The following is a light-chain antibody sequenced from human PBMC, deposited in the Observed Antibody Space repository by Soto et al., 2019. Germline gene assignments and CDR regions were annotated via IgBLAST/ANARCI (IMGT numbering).Light chain of an antibody. V-gene: IGLV2-14*01. CDR1: SSDVGVYHY. Sequence: QSALTQPASVSGSPGQSITISCTGTSSDVGVYHYVSWYQQHPGKAPKLMIYEVSYRPSGVSNRFSGSQSGNTASLTISGLQAEDEADYYCSSYTSSATLIFGGGTKVTVL. CDR2: EVS. CDR3: SSYTSSATLI. J-gene: IGLJ2*01.